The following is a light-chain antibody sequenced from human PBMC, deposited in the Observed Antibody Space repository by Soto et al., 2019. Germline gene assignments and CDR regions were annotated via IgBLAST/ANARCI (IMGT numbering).Light chain of an antibody. Sequence: QSVLTQPPSVPGAPGQRVTISCTGSSSNIGAGYDVHWYQQLPGTAPKLLIYGNSNRPSGVPDRFSGSKSGTSASLAITGLQAEDEADYYCPSYDSSLSGWVFGGGTKLTVL. V-gene: IGLV1-40*01. CDR3: PSYDSSLSGWV. CDR2: GNS. J-gene: IGLJ3*02. CDR1: SSNIGAGYD.